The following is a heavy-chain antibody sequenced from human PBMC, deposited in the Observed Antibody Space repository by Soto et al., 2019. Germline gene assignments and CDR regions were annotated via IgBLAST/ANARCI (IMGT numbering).Heavy chain of an antibody. Sequence: AASVKVSCKTSGYTRTSSGIIWGRQAPGQGLEWMAWISANTGNTNYAQNLQGRVTVTTDTSPSTAYMELRGLRSYDSAVYSCTRCCPWTYASGYWGQGTLVTVSS. J-gene: IGHJ4*02. CDR3: TRCCPWTYASGY. CDR1: GYTRTSSG. D-gene: IGHD1-7*01. CDR2: ISANTGNT. V-gene: IGHV1-18*01.